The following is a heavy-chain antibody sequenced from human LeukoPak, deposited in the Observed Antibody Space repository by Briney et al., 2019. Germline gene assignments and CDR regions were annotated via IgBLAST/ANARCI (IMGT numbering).Heavy chain of an antibody. CDR2: ISAYNGNT. CDR3: ARDLIVVVPAAMGSDAFDI. J-gene: IGHJ3*02. D-gene: IGHD2-2*01. Sequence: ASVKVSCKASGYTFTSYGISWVRQAPGQGLEWMGWISAYNGNTNYAQKLQGRVTMTTDTSTSTAYMELRSLRSDDTAVYYCARDLIVVVPAAMGSDAFDIWGQGTMVTVSS. CDR1: GYTFTSYG. V-gene: IGHV1-18*01.